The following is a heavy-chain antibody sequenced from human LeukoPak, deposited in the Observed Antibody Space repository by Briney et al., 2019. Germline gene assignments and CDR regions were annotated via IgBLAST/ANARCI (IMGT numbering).Heavy chain of an antibody. CDR3: ARGWEYPGTESIAAGGRADF. V-gene: IGHV1-2*02. CDR2: INPNSGGT. D-gene: IGHD6-25*01. J-gene: IGHJ1*01. CDR1: EYTFTGYY. Sequence: ASVKVSCKASEYTFTGYYMHWVRQAPGQGLEWMGWINPNSGGTKYAQKFQGRVTMTRDTSISTAYMELSRLRSDDTAVYYCARGWEYPGTESIAAGGRADFWGQGTMAIVSS.